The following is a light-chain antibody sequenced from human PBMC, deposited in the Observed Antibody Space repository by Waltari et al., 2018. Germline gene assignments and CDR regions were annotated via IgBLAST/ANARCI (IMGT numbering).Light chain of an antibody. J-gene: IGKJ1*01. CDR3: QQSYTTPWT. CDR2: AAS. V-gene: IGKV1-39*01. CDR1: QTITTY. Sequence: DIQMTQSPSSLSASVGDRITISCRARQTITTYLNWYQQKPGKAPKLLIHAASSLQSGVPSRFRGSGFGTDFTLTVSSLQPEEFATYFCQQSYTTPWTFGQGTRVQVK.